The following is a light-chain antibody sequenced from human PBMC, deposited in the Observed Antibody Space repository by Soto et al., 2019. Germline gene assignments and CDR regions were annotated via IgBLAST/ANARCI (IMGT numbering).Light chain of an antibody. CDR1: LGMSNW. CDR3: QQYSIFPLT. V-gene: IGKV1D-16*01. CDR2: GAS. Sequence: DLQMTQSPSSLSASIGDTVTITCRASLGMSNWLAWFQQKPEKAPKSLIYGASSLQSGVPSRFSGSGSGTYFTLTINNLQPEDVATYYCQQYSIFPLTFGGGTKVEIK. J-gene: IGKJ4*01.